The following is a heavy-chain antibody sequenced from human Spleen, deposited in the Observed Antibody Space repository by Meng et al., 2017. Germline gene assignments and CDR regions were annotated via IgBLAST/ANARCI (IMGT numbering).Heavy chain of an antibody. CDR2: INHSGST. CDR3: ARVSGSYPQLIDY. CDR1: GGSFSDYY. J-gene: IGHJ4*02. Sequence: RQRWGSLLLNAAVTLSPLVFVSGGSFSDYYWSWIRQPPGKGLEWIGEINHSGSTNYNPSLESRATISVDTSQNNLSLKLSRLRSDDTAVYYCARVSGSYPQLIDYWGQGTLVTVSS. V-gene: IGHV4-34*01. D-gene: IGHD1-26*01.